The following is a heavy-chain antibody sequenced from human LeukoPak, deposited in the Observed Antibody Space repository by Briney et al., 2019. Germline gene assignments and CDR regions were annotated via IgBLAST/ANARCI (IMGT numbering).Heavy chain of an antibody. J-gene: IGHJ4*02. CDR2: INPNSGGT. Sequence: GASVKVSCKASGYTFTGYYMHWVRQAPGQGLEWMGWINPNSGGTNYAQKFQGRVTMTRDTSISTAYMELSRLRSDDTAVYYCAREQLWQLGVFDYSGQGTLVTVSS. V-gene: IGHV1-2*02. CDR1: GYTFTGYY. D-gene: IGHD5-18*01. CDR3: AREQLWQLGVFDY.